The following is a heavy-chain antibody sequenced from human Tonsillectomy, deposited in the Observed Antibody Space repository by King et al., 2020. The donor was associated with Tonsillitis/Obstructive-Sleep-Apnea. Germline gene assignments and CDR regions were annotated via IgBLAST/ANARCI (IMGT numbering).Heavy chain of an antibody. CDR3: ARVRTSSPVYNLDY. CDR1: GFTFSDHY. Sequence: VQLVESGGGLVQPGGSLRLSCAASGFTFSDHYMDWVRQAPGKGLEWVGRTRNKAHSYTTEYAASVKGRFTIPRDASENSLYLQMNSLKTEDTAVYYCARVRTSSPVYNLDYWGQGTLVTVSS. J-gene: IGHJ4*02. D-gene: IGHD1-14*01. CDR2: TRNKAHSYTT. V-gene: IGHV3-72*01.